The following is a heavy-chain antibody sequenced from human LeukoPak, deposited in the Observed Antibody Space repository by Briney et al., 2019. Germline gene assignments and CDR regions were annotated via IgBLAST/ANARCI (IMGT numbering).Heavy chain of an antibody. CDR2: ISGSGGST. J-gene: IGHJ4*02. Sequence: PGGSLRLSCAASGFTFSSYAMSWVRQAPRKGLEWVSVISGSGGSTYYADSVKGRFTTSRENSNNTLYLQMNSLRAEDTAVYYCGPITSLPKKKNGKSGSYKGGRDFWGQGTLVTVSS. V-gene: IGHV3-23*01. CDR3: GPITSLPKKKNGKSGSYKGGRDF. CDR1: GFTFSSYA. D-gene: IGHD1-26*01.